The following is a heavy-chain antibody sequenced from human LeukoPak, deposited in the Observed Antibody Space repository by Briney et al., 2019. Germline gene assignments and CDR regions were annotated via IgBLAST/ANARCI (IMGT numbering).Heavy chain of an antibody. J-gene: IGHJ5*02. CDR3: ARDGYKRPYNWFDP. Sequence: ASVKVSCKASGYTFTSYGISWVRQAPGQGLEWMGWISAYNGNTNYAQKLQGRVTMTTDTSTSTAYMELSSLRSEDTAVYYCARDGYKRPYNWFDPWGQGTLVTVSS. V-gene: IGHV1-18*01. CDR2: ISAYNGNT. D-gene: IGHD5-24*01. CDR1: GYTFTSYG.